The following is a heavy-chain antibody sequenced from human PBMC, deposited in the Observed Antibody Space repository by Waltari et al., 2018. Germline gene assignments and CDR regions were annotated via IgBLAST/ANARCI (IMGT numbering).Heavy chain of an antibody. CDR3: AREGVTARRFHYYAMDV. Sequence: QVQLVESGGGLVKPGGSLRLSCAASGFTFSDYYMSWIRQAPGKGLEWVSYISSSGSTIYYADSVKGRLTSSRDNAKNSLYLQMNSLRAEDTAVYYCAREGVTARRFHYYAMDVWGQGTTVTVSS. CDR2: ISSSGSTI. J-gene: IGHJ6*02. D-gene: IGHD6-6*01. CDR1: GFTFSDYY. V-gene: IGHV3-11*01.